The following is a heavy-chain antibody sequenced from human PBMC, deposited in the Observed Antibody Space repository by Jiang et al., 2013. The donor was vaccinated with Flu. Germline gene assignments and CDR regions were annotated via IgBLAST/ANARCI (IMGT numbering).Heavy chain of an antibody. CDR3: TGGSFSFRFDF. Sequence: LLKPSETLSLTCTVAGGSISTSYWSWIRQAPGKGPEWIGYVYMSGSTNYNPSLKSRVAISVDTSRNQFSLNLTSVTADDTATYYCTGGSFSFRFDFWGQGALVTVSS. CDR1: GGSISTSY. V-gene: IGHV4-4*09. CDR2: VYMSGST. D-gene: IGHD1-26*01. J-gene: IGHJ4*02.